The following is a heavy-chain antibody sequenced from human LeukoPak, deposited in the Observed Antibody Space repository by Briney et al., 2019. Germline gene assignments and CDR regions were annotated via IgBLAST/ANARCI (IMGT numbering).Heavy chain of an antibody. Sequence: GGSLRLSCAASGFTFSNAWMSWVRQAPGKGLEWVGRIKSKTDGGTTDYAAPVKGRFTISRDDSKNTLYLQMNSLKTEDTAVYYCTTSLKYYYGSGPDYWGQGTLVTVSS. J-gene: IGHJ4*02. D-gene: IGHD3-10*01. CDR3: TTSLKYYYGSGPDY. CDR2: IKSKTDGGTT. CDR1: GFTFSNAW. V-gene: IGHV3-15*01.